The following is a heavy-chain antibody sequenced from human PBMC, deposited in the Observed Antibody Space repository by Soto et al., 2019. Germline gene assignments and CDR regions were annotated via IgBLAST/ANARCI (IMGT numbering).Heavy chain of an antibody. D-gene: IGHD1-26*01. V-gene: IGHV4-59*11. CDR3: ARDGREASGMDV. CDR2: IYYRGST. J-gene: IGHJ6*02. Sequence: PXAILSLTCTVSGGSISSHDWSWVRQAPGKGLEWIGHIYYRGSTTYNPSLRSRSTISVDTSNNQFSLKLNSVTTADTAVYYCARDGREASGMDVWGQRTKVTVSS. CDR1: GGSISSHD.